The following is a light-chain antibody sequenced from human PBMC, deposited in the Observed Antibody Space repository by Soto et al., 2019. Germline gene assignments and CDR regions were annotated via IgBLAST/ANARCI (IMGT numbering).Light chain of an antibody. CDR2: DAS. J-gene: IGKJ2*01. Sequence: DIQVTQSPSSLSASVGDRVMITCRASQTISTYLNWYQQKPGTAPKLLIYDASTLQSGVPSRFSGSGSGTDFTLTISNLQPEDFATFYCQQSFSRPMYTFGQGTKVDIK. CDR1: QTISTY. V-gene: IGKV1-39*01. CDR3: QQSFSRPMYT.